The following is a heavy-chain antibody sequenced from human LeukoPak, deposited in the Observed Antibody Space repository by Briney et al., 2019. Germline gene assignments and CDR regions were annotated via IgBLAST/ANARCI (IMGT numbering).Heavy chain of an antibody. Sequence: SETLPLTCTVSGGSISSYYWSWIRQPPGKGLEWIGYIYYSGSTNYNPSLKSRVTISVDTSKNQFSLKLSSVTAADTAVYYCARGALILWFGEVGAFDIWGQGTMVTVSS. D-gene: IGHD3-10*01. J-gene: IGHJ3*02. CDR1: GGSISSYY. CDR2: IYYSGST. CDR3: ARGALILWFGEVGAFDI. V-gene: IGHV4-59*01.